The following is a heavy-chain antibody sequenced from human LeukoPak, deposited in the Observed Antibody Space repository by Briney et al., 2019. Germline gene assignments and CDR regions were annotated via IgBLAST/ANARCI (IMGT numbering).Heavy chain of an antibody. Sequence: SETLSLTCAVYGGSFSGYYWSWIRQPPGKGLEWIGEINHSGSTNYNPSLKSRVTISVDTSKNQFSLKLSSVTAADTAVYYCARVGTGTGTKYFQHWGQGTLVTVSS. CDR1: GGSFSGYY. CDR2: INHSGST. J-gene: IGHJ1*01. V-gene: IGHV4-34*01. CDR3: ARVGTGTGTKYFQH. D-gene: IGHD1-7*01.